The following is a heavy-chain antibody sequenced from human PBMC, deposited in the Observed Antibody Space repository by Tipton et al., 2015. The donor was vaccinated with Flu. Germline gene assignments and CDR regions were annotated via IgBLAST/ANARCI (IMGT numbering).Heavy chain of an antibody. Sequence: LRLSCTVSGGSISSSSYYWGWIRQPPGKGLEWIGSIYYSGSTYYNPSLKSRVTISVDTSKNQFSLKLSSVTAADTAVYYCARSPSYSGSGIYPYYFDDWGQGTLVTVAS. CDR3: ARSPSYSGSGIYPYYFDD. CDR2: IYYSGST. CDR1: GGSISSSSYY. V-gene: IGHV4-39*07. D-gene: IGHD3-10*01. J-gene: IGHJ4*02.